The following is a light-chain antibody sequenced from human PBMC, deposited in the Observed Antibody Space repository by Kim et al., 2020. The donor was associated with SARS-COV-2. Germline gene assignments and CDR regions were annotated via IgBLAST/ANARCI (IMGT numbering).Light chain of an antibody. CDR2: GAS. CDR1: QDIMND. V-gene: IGKV1-17*01. J-gene: IGKJ5*01. Sequence: AAVGDRVTITCRASQDIMNDLVWYQQNPGRAPKRLIYGASSLQSGFPSRFSGSGSGTEFTLTISSVQPEDFATYFCLQHSTYPITCGQGTRLEIK. CDR3: LQHSTYPIT.